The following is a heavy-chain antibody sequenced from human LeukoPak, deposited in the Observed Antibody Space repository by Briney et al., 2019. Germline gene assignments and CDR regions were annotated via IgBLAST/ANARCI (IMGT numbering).Heavy chain of an antibody. CDR2: IEQDGSEK. J-gene: IGHJ4*02. V-gene: IGHV3-7*01. Sequence: GGSLRLSCAVYGFTSSSYWMSWVRQAPGKGLEWVANIEQDGSEKYSVDSVKGRFTISRDNAKNSLYLQMNSLRAEDTAVYYCARDGPLGYYFVYWSQGTLVTVSS. CDR1: GFTSSSYW. CDR3: ARDGPLGYYFVY.